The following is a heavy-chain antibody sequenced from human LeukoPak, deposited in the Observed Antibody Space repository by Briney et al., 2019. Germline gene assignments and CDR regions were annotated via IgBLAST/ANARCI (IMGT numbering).Heavy chain of an antibody. Sequence: GGSLRLSCAASGFTFDDYAMHWVRQAPGKGLEWVSGISWNSGSIGYADSVKGRFTISRDNAKNSLYLQMNSLRAEDTAVYYCARPPDYGSGSWGQGTLVTVSS. V-gene: IGHV3-9*01. D-gene: IGHD3-10*01. J-gene: IGHJ4*02. CDR3: ARPPDYGSGS. CDR1: GFTFDDYA. CDR2: ISWNSGSI.